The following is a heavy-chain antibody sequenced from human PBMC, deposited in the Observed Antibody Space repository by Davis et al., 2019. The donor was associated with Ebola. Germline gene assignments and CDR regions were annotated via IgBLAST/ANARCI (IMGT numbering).Heavy chain of an antibody. D-gene: IGHD6-19*01. Sequence: GESLKISCAASGFTFDDYAMHWVRQAPGKGLEWVSLISGDGGSTYYADSVKGRFTISRDNSKNSLYLQMNSLRTEDTALYYCAKNTFSSEAVAGTIDYWGQGTLVTVSS. V-gene: IGHV3-43*02. J-gene: IGHJ4*02. CDR2: ISGDGGST. CDR1: GFTFDDYA. CDR3: AKNTFSSEAVAGTIDY.